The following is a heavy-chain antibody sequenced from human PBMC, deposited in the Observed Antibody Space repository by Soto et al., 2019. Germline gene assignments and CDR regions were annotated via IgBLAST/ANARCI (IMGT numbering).Heavy chain of an antibody. CDR1: GYTFSSYG. Sequence: GASVKVSCKASGYTFSSYGISWVRQAPGQGLEWMGWISVYNGATNYAQKLQGRVTMTTDTSTSTAYMDLRSLRSDDTAVYYCARRYTAMVPQASPPHHYYYLDGWGKGTSVTVSS. CDR2: ISVYNGAT. CDR3: ARRYTAMVPQASPPHHYYYLDG. J-gene: IGHJ6*03. D-gene: IGHD5-18*01. V-gene: IGHV1-18*01.